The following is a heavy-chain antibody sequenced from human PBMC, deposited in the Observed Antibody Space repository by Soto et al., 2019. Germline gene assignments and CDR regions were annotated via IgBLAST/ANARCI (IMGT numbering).Heavy chain of an antibody. CDR1: GFTFSSYA. V-gene: IGHV3-23*01. D-gene: IGHD3-3*01. CDR2: ISDGGDST. Sequence: PGGSLRLSCAASGFTFSSYALTWVRQAPGKGLEGVSGISDGGDSTHYADSVKGRFTVSRDNSKNTLYLQINSLRAEDTAVYYCAKHSTTYDSWSGAAKGGFDVWGQGTMVTVSS. CDR3: AKHSTTYDSWSGAAKGGFDV. J-gene: IGHJ3*01.